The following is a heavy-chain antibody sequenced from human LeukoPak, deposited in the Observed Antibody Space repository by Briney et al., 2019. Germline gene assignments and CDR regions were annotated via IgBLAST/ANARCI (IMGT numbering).Heavy chain of an antibody. V-gene: IGHV4-59*11. J-gene: IGHJ4*02. D-gene: IGHD3-3*01. Sequence: PSETLSLTCTVSGGSISSHYCSWIRQPPGKGLEWIGYIYYRGNTNCNPSLKSRVTLSVDTSKNQFSLKLSSVTAADTAVYYCARVHCSGHYDFWSGYCQDYWGQGTLVTVSS. CDR3: ARVHCSGHYDFWSGYCQDY. CDR1: GGSISSHY. CDR2: IYYRGNT.